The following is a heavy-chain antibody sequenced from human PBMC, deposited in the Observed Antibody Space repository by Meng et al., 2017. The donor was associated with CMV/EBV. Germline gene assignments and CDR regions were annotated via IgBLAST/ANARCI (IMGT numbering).Heavy chain of an antibody. CDR2: ISSSGSTI. CDR3: ARDTYYDYVWGSYRTFDY. CDR1: GFTFSNAW. Sequence: GESLKISCAASGFTFSNAWMSWVRQAPGKGLEWVSYISSSGSTIYYADSVKGRFTISRDNAKNSLYLQMNSLRAEDTAVYYCARDTYYDYVWGSYRTFDYWGQGTLVTVSS. J-gene: IGHJ4*02. D-gene: IGHD3-16*02. V-gene: IGHV3-11*04.